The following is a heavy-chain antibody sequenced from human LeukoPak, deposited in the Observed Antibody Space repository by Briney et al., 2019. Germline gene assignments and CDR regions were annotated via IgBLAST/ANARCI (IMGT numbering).Heavy chain of an antibody. J-gene: IGHJ3*02. D-gene: IGHD4-17*01. CDR1: GGSISSYY. Sequence: PSETLSLTCTVSGGSISSYYWSWIRQPPGKGLEWIGYIYYSGSTNYNPSLKSRVTISVDTSKNQFSLKLSSVTAADTAVYYCARFVGDYGTDAFDIWSQGTMVTVSS. CDR3: ARFVGDYGTDAFDI. V-gene: IGHV4-59*01. CDR2: IYYSGST.